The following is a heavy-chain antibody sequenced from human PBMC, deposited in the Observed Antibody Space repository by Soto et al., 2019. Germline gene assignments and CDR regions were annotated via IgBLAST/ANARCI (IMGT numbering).Heavy chain of an antibody. CDR2: INTSGGST. D-gene: IGHD2-21*01. CDR3: AIEGVGDCPGAFDI. V-gene: IGHV1-46*03. J-gene: IGHJ3*02. CDR1: GYTFTSYH. Sequence: ASVKVSCKASGYTFTSYHMHWVRQAPGQGLEWMGIINTSGGSTSYAQKFQGRFTMTRYTYTSTVYVELNSLRSEDTALYYCAIEGVGDCPGAFDIWGQGTMVTVSS.